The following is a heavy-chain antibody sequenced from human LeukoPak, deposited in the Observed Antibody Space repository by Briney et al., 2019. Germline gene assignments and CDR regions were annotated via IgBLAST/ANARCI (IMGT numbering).Heavy chain of an antibody. D-gene: IGHD6-13*01. J-gene: IGHJ4*02. CDR3: ARSMQNSSNSYCFDY. V-gene: IGHV3-23*01. Sequence: PGGSLTLSCAASGFTFSSWAMSWVRQAPGKGLEWVSGISGSGGSTYYADSVNGRFSISRDNSKNTLYLQMNSLRAEDTAVYYCARSMQNSSNSYCFDYWGQGTLVTVSS. CDR2: ISGSGGST. CDR1: GFTFSSWA.